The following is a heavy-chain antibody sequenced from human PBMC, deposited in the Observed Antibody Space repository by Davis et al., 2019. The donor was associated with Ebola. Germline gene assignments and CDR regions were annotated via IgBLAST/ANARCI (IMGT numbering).Heavy chain of an antibody. CDR2: INSDGSST. J-gene: IGHJ4*02. CDR1: GFTFSSYW. CDR3: ARESSLWGYYFDY. Sequence: GESLKISCAASGFTFSSYWMHWVRQAPGKGLVWVSRINSDGSSTSYADSVKGRFTISRDNAKNSLYLQMNSLRAEDTAVYYCARESSLWGYYFDYWGQGTLVTVSS. D-gene: IGHD5-18*01. V-gene: IGHV3-74*01.